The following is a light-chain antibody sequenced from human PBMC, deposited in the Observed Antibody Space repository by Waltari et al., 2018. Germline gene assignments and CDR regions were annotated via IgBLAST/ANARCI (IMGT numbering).Light chain of an antibody. Sequence: DIVMTQSQLSLTVTPGKPASIYCRSSQSLLHSNGYNYLDWYLQKPGQSPQLLIYLGSNRASGVPDRFSGSGSGTDLTLKISRVEAEDVGVYYCMQALHTPTFGQGTKVEIK. J-gene: IGKJ1*01. CDR2: LGS. CDR3: MQALHTPT. V-gene: IGKV2-28*01. CDR1: QSLLHSNGYNY.